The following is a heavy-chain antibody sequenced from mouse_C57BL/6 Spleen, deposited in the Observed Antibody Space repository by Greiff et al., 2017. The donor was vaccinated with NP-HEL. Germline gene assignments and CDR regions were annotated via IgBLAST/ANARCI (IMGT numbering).Heavy chain of an antibody. J-gene: IGHJ3*01. CDR3: ARTKGNYGWFAY. D-gene: IGHD2-1*01. CDR2: INPNNGGT. V-gene: IGHV1-26*01. Sequence: VQLQQSGPELVKPGASVKISCKASGYTFTDYYMNWVKQSHGKSLEWIGDINPNNGGTSYNQKFKGKATLTVDKSSSTAYMELRSLTSEDSAVYYCARTKGNYGWFAYWGQGTLVTVSA. CDR1: GYTFTDYY.